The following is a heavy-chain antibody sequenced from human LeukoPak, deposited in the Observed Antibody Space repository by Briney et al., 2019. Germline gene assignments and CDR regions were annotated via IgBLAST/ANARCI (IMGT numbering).Heavy chain of an antibody. V-gene: IGHV4-34*01. CDR2: IYYSGST. Sequence: SETLSLTCAVYGGSFSGYYWSWIRQPPGKGLEWIGSIYYSGSTYYNPSLKSRVTISVDTSKNQFSLKLSSVTAADTAVYYCAKSTYYYDTFVNAFDLWGQGTVVTVSS. J-gene: IGHJ3*01. CDR1: GGSFSGYY. CDR3: AKSTYYYDTFVNAFDL. D-gene: IGHD3-22*01.